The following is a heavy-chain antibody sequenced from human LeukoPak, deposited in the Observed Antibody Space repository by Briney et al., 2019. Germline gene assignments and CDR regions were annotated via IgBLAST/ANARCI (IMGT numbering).Heavy chain of an antibody. J-gene: IGHJ4*02. V-gene: IGHV4-34*01. Sequence: SETLSLTCAVYGGSFSVYYWSWIRQPPGKGLEWIGEINHSGSTNYNPSLKSRVTISVDTSKNQFSLKLSSVTAADTAVYYCAREADSSGKYYFDYWGQGTLVTVSS. CDR3: AREADSSGKYYFDY. CDR1: GGSFSVYY. CDR2: INHSGST. D-gene: IGHD3-22*01.